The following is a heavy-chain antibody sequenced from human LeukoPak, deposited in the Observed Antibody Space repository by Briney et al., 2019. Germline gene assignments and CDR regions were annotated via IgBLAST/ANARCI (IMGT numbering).Heavy chain of an antibody. V-gene: IGHV3-15*07. CDR3: TTGGDVIVAGTRAFDI. CDR2: IKSAIDGGAT. CDR1: GFTFSSTW. J-gene: IGHJ3*02. D-gene: IGHD5-12*01. Sequence: GGSLRLSCAASGFTFSSTWMNWVRQAPGKGLEWVGRIKSAIDGGATDYAAPVQGRFTISRDDSQATLYLQMSGLRTEDTAVYYCTTGGDVIVAGTRAFDIWGQGTMVTVSS.